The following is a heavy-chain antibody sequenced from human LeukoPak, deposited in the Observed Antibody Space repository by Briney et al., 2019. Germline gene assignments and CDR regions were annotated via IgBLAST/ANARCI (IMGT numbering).Heavy chain of an antibody. V-gene: IGHV3-74*01. Sequence: GGSLRLSCAASGFTFSSYWMHWVRQAPGKGLVWVSRINSDGSSTNDADSVKGRFTISRDNAKNTLHLQMNSLRVEDTAVYYCARDYTTAVAGKLLGYWGQGTLVTVSS. J-gene: IGHJ4*02. D-gene: IGHD6-19*01. CDR2: INSDGSST. CDR1: GFTFSSYW. CDR3: ARDYTTAVAGKLLGY.